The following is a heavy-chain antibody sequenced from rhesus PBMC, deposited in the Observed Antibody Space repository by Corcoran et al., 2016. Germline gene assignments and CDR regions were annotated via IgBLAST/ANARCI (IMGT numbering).Heavy chain of an antibody. D-gene: IGHD4-23*01. Sequence: EVQLVESGGGVVQPGGSLRLSCAAAGFTFDDSAMHWVRQAPGKGLEWVSGIRWSGGSTYHADSVKGQFTISRDNAKNSLYLQMGSLRAEDTALYYCARSHEYSNYLFDYWGQGVLVTVSS. CDR2: IRWSGGST. CDR3: ARSHEYSNYLFDY. J-gene: IGHJ4*01. CDR1: GFTFDDSA. V-gene: IGHV3-201*01.